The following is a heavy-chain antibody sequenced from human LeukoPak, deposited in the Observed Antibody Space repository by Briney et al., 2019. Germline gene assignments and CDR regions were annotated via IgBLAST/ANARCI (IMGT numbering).Heavy chain of an antibody. CDR1: GGSISSYY. CDR3: AREAVAGNDY. J-gene: IGHJ4*02. V-gene: IGHV4-4*07. D-gene: IGHD6-19*01. Sequence: SSETLSLTCTVSGGSISSYYWSSIRQPAEKGLEWIGRIYTSGSTNYNPSLKSRVTMSVDTSKNQFSLKLSSVTAADTAVYYCAREAVAGNDYWGQGTLVTVSS. CDR2: IYTSGST.